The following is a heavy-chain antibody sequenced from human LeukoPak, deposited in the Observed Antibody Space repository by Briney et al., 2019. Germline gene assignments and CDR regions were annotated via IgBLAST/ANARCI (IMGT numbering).Heavy chain of an antibody. CDR1: GYSFTNYS. D-gene: IGHD6-13*01. CDR3: ARSARDESTRWYFTY. J-gene: IGHJ4*02. Sequence: GEPLKISCKGSGYSFTNYSIAWVRQLPGKGLEWMGIIYPGDSDTRYSPSFQGQVTISADKSISAASLQWRSLKASDTAMYFCARSARDESTRWYFTYWGQGTLVTVSS. CDR2: IYPGDSDT. V-gene: IGHV5-51*01.